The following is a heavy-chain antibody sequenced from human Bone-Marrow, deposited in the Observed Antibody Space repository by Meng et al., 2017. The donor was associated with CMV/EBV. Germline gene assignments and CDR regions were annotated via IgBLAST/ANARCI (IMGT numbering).Heavy chain of an antibody. CDR3: ARQGEYSGYDLGLSVLIDY. CDR1: GYSFTSYW. D-gene: IGHD5-12*01. J-gene: IGHJ4*02. CDR2: IYPGDSDT. V-gene: IGHV5-51*01. Sequence: GESLKISCKGSGYSFTSYWIGWVRQMPGKGLEWMGIIYPGDSDTRYSPSFQGQVTISADKSISTAYLQWSSLKASDTAMYYCARQGEYSGYDLGLSVLIDYWGQGTLVTVSS.